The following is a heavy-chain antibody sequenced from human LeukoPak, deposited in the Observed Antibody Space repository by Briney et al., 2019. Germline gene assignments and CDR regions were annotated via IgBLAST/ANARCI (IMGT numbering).Heavy chain of an antibody. V-gene: IGHV3-74*01. Sequence: GWALRLSRLASGLTLRDYWMHQVRQAAAKGLVGVSRLKTVGRSTQFADSVKGRFTISRDNAKNPLYLQMNSLRAEVTAVYYCAMGRIGSWTDYWGQGSLVTVSS. CDR1: GLTLRDYW. CDR3: AMGRIGSWTDY. CDR2: LKTVGRST. J-gene: IGHJ4*02. D-gene: IGHD2-15*01.